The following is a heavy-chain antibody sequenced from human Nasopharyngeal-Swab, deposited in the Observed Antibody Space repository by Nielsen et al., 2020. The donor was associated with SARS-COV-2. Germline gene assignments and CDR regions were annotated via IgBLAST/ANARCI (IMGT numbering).Heavy chain of an antibody. CDR1: GGTFGSYA. D-gene: IGHD3-10*01. Sequence: SVKVSCKASGGTFGSYAISWVRQAPGQGLEWMGGIIPIFGTANYAQKFQGRVTITADESTSTAYMELSSLRSEDTAVYYCARGGQELHYYYYGMDVWGQGTTVTVSS. CDR2: IIPIFGTA. V-gene: IGHV1-69*13. J-gene: IGHJ6*02. CDR3: ARGGQELHYYYYGMDV.